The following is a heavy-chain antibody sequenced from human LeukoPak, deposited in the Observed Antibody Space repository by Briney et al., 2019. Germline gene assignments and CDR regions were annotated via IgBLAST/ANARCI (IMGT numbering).Heavy chain of an antibody. V-gene: IGHV1-2*02. CDR1: GYTFTGYY. D-gene: IGHD3-16*02. CDR2: INPNSGGT. CDR3: ARDRFSPNNYDYVWGNYHNFQH. J-gene: IGHJ1*01. Sequence: ASVKVSCKASGYTFTGYYMHWVRQAPGQGLEWMGWINPNSGGTNYAQKFQGRVTMTRDTSISTAYMELSRLRSDDTAVYYCARDRFSPNNYDYVWGNYHNFQHWGQGTLVTVSS.